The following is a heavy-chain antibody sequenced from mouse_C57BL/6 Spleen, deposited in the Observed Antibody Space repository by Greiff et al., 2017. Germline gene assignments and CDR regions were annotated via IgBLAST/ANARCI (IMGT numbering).Heavy chain of an antibody. CDR1: GFTFSDYG. Sequence: EVQLVESGGGLVKPGGSLKLSCAASGFTFSDYGMHWVRQAPEKGLEWVAYISSGSSTIYYADTVKGRFTISRDNAKKTLFLQMTSLRSEDTAMYYCARGGYDYEVPLSFDVWGTGTTVTVSS. CDR2: ISSGSSTI. CDR3: ARGGYDYEVPLSFDV. V-gene: IGHV5-17*01. D-gene: IGHD2-4*01. J-gene: IGHJ1*03.